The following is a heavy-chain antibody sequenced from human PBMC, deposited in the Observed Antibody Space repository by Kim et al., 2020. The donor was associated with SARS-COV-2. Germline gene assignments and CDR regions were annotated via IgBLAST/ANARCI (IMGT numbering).Heavy chain of an antibody. Sequence: ASVKVSCKASGDTFTNYGISWARQAPGKGLEWLGWISAHNGNRKYAQTLQGRVTITTDTSTSTAYMERRSLPSDDTAVYFCGRADPQPPSYFDYWGQGTLVTVSS. CDR3: GRADPQPPSYFDY. CDR2: ISAHNGNR. V-gene: IGHV1-18*04. CDR1: GDTFTNYG. J-gene: IGHJ4*02. D-gene: IGHD2-2*01.